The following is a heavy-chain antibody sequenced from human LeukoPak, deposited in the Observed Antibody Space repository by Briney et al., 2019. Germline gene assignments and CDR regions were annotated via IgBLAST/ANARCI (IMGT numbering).Heavy chain of an antibody. V-gene: IGHV4-61*02. Sequence: SETLSLTCTVSGGSISSISYYWSWIRQPAGKGLEWIGRIYTSGSTNYNPSLKSRVTISVDTSKNQFSLKLSSVTAADTAVYYCAREAVVTRFGFDYWGQGTLVTVSS. CDR1: GGSISSISYY. D-gene: IGHD4-23*01. J-gene: IGHJ4*02. CDR3: AREAVVTRFGFDY. CDR2: IYTSGST.